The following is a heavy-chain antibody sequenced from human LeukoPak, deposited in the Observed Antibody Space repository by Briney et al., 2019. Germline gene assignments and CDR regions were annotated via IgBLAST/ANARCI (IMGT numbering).Heavy chain of an antibody. CDR3: AKERQRNWFDP. CDR2: INDDETST. Sequence: GGSLRLSCAASGFSFSSSWMHWVRQVPGKGLEWVSRINDDETSTTYAESVKGRFTISRDNAKNTLFLQMNSLRAEDTAVYYCAKERQRNWFDPWGQGTLVTVSS. D-gene: IGHD2-2*01. V-gene: IGHV3-74*01. J-gene: IGHJ5*02. CDR1: GFSFSSSW.